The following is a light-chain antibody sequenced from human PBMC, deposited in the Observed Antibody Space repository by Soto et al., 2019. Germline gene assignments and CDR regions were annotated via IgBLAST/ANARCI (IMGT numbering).Light chain of an antibody. J-gene: IGKJ3*01. CDR1: QSIGNY. CDR2: GAS. CDR3: QQSYSTPPT. V-gene: IGKV1-39*01. Sequence: DIQMTQSPSSLSASVGDRVTITCRAGQSIGNYLNWYQQKPGKAPKLLIYGASTLQSGVPSRFSGSGSGTDFTLTISSLQPEDYYCQQSYSTPPTFGPGTKVDIK.